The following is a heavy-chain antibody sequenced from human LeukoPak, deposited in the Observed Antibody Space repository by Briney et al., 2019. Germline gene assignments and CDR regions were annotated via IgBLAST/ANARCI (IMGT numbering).Heavy chain of an antibody. D-gene: IGHD4-11*01. Sequence: PSETLSLTCTVSGGSISSGGYYWSWIRQPPGKGLEWIGYIYHSGSTYYNPSLKSRVTISVDRSKNQFSLKLSSVTAADTAVYYCARDSLSSNYVWYFDYWGQGTLVTVSS. CDR1: GGSISSGGYY. V-gene: IGHV4-30-2*01. J-gene: IGHJ4*02. CDR3: ARDSLSSNYVWYFDY. CDR2: IYHSGST.